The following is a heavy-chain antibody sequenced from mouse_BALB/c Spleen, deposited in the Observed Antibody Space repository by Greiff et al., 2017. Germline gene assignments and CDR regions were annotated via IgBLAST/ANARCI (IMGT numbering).Heavy chain of an antibody. CDR2: ISYSGST. D-gene: IGHD1-2*01. Sequence: EVKVEESGPGLVKPSQSLSLTCTVTGYSITSDYAWNWIRQFPGNKLEWMGYISYSGSTSYNPSLKSRISITRDTSKNQFFLQLNSVTTEDTATYYCARREVRLRAMDYWGQGTSVTVSS. J-gene: IGHJ4*01. V-gene: IGHV3-2*02. CDR1: GYSITSDYA. CDR3: ARREVRLRAMDY.